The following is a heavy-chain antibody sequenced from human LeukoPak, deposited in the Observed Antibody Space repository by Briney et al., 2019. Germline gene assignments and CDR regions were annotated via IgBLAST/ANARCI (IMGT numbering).Heavy chain of an antibody. CDR2: ISRSGSTI. D-gene: IGHD5-12*01. J-gene: IGHJ4*02. Sequence: GGSLRLSCAASGFTFSDYYMSWIRQAPGKGLEWISYISRSGSTIYYADSVKGRFTISRDSAKNSLYLQMHSLRAEDTAFYYCARVNGYDSIGYYFDYWGQGTLVTVSS. CDR1: GFTFSDYY. CDR3: ARVNGYDSIGYYFDY. V-gene: IGHV3-11*04.